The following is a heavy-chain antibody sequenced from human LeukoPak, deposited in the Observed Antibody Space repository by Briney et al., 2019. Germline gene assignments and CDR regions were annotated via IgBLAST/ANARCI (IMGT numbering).Heavy chain of an antibody. CDR3: ARFSYGGGGYFDY. J-gene: IGHJ4*02. CDR1: GYTFTNYY. CDR2: INPSGGST. Sequence: GASVKVSCKASGYTFTNYYMHWVRQAPGQGLEWMGIINPSGGSTSYAQKLQGRVTMTRDTSTSTVYMELSSLMSEATAVYYCARFSYGGGGYFDYWGQGTLVTVSS. V-gene: IGHV1-46*04. D-gene: IGHD5-18*01.